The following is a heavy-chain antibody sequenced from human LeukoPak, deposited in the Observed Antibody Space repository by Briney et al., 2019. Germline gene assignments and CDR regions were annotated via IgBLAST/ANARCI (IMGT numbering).Heavy chain of an antibody. D-gene: IGHD3-10*01. CDR3: AKKEAFGGQHHDP. J-gene: IGHJ5*02. V-gene: IGHV3-48*01. CDR2: ISSSSSTI. Sequence: GGSLRLSCAASGFTFSSYSMNWVRQAPGKGLEWVSYISSSSSTIYYADSVKGRFTISRDNSKNTLYLQMNSLRAEDTAVYYCAKKEAFGGQHHDPWGQGTLVTVSS. CDR1: GFTFSSYS.